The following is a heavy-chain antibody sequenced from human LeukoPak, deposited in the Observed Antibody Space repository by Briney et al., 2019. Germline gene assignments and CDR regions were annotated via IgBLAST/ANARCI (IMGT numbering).Heavy chain of an antibody. V-gene: IGHV3-72*01. CDR2: SRNKANSYTT. Sequence: LSLTCAVYGGSFSGYYWSWIRQPPGKGLEWVGRSRNKANSYTTEYAASVKGRFTISRDDSKSSLYLQMNSLRTEDTAVYYCTRGVRHNSGWDFDYWGQGTLVSVSS. CDR1: GGSFSGYY. D-gene: IGHD6-19*01. J-gene: IGHJ4*02. CDR3: TRGVRHNSGWDFDY.